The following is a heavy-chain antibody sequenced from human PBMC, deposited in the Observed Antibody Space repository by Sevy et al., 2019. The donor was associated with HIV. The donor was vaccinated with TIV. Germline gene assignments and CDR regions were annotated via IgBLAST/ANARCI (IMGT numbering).Heavy chain of an antibody. V-gene: IGHV3-11*01. D-gene: IGHD5-12*01. Sequence: GGSLRLSCAASGFTFSDYYMSWIRQAPGKGLELVSYISSSGSTIYYADSVKGRFTISRDNAKNSLYLQMNSLRAEDTAVYYCARVRRDGYNRPDAFDIWGQGTMVTVSS. CDR1: GFTFSDYY. CDR2: ISSSGSTI. CDR3: ARVRRDGYNRPDAFDI. J-gene: IGHJ3*02.